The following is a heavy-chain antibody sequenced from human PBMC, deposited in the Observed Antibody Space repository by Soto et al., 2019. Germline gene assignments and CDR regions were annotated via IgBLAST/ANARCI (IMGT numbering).Heavy chain of an antibody. Sequence: SETLSLTCTVSGGSISTYYWSWIRQPPGKGLEWIGYIYFRGTTNYNPSLKSRVTMSADTSKNQFSLKLNSVTAADTAVYYCARLGGYYQSLXPWGQGTLVTVS. V-gene: IGHV4-59*01. D-gene: IGHD3-22*01. CDR2: IYFRGTT. CDR3: ARLGGYYQSLXP. J-gene: IGHJ5*02. CDR1: GGSISTYY.